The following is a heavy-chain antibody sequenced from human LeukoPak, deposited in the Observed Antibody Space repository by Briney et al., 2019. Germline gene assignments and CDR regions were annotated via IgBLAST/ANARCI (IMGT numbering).Heavy chain of an antibody. CDR1: GFTFSSYA. CDR3: AKDLHNWNDGYFDY. D-gene: IGHD1-20*01. J-gene: IGHJ4*02. CDR2: ISGVGDST. V-gene: IGHV3-23*01. Sequence: GGSLRLSCAASGFTFSSYAMGWVRQAPGKGLQWVSAISGVGDSTYYADSVRGRFTISRDNSKNTLYLEVNSLRAEDTAVYYCAKDLHNWNDGYFDYWGQGTLVTVSS.